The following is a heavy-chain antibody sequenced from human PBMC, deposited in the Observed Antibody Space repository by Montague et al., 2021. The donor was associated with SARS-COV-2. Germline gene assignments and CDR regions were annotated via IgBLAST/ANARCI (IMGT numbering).Heavy chain of an antibody. CDR3: VRIVVVAAMAY. D-gene: IGHD2-15*01. J-gene: IGHJ4*02. Sequence: SLRLSCAASGFTFSSYSMNWVRQAPGKGLEWVALIKRDGNAKYYVDSVKGRFTISRDNAKNSLSLQMNSLRVEDTAVYYCVRIVVVAAMAYWGQGTLVTVSS. CDR2: IKRDGNAK. V-gene: IGHV3-7*01. CDR1: GFTFSSYS.